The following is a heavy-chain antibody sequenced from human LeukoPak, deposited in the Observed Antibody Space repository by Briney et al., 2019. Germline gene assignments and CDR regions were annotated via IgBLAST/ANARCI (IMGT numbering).Heavy chain of an antibody. D-gene: IGHD7-27*01. V-gene: IGHV3-66*01. CDR3: ARDQESWGFDP. J-gene: IGHJ5*02. CDR1: GFTFSSYA. Sequence: GGSLRLSCAASGFTFSSYAVSWVRQAPGKGLEWVSVIYSGGSTYYADSVKGRFTISRDNSKNTLYLQMNSLRAEDTAVYYCARDQESWGFDPWGQGTLVTVSS. CDR2: IYSGGST.